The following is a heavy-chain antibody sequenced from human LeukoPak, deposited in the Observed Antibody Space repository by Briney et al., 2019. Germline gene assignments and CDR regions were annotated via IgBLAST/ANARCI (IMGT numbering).Heavy chain of an antibody. CDR3: AGAGIAVAGNAEYFQH. J-gene: IGHJ1*01. D-gene: IGHD6-19*01. Sequence: GESLKISCQGSGYSFTSYWISWVRQMPGKGREWMGRIDPSDSYTNYSPSFQGHVTISADKSISTAYLQWSSLKASDTAMYYCAGAGIAVAGNAEYFQHWGQGTLVTVSS. CDR1: GYSFTSYW. CDR2: IDPSDSYT. V-gene: IGHV5-10-1*01.